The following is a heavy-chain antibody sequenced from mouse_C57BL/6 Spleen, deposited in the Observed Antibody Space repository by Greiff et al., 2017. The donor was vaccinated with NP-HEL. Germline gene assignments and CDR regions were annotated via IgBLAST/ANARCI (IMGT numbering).Heavy chain of an antibody. CDR2: IDPETGGT. CDR1: GYTFTDYE. Sequence: QVHVKQSGAELVRPGASVTLSCKASGYTFTDYEMHWVKQTPVHGLEWIGAIDPETGGTAYNQKFKGKAILTADKSSSTAYMELRSLTSEDSAVYYCTMHYYGSFNYFDYWGQGTTLTVSS. V-gene: IGHV1-15*01. CDR3: TMHYYGSFNYFDY. J-gene: IGHJ2*01. D-gene: IGHD1-1*01.